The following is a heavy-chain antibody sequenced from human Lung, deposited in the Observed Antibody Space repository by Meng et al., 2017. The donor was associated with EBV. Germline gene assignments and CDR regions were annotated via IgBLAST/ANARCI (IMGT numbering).Heavy chain of an antibody. Sequence: QVPSHESAHGLVKPSEPLSITCTVPGGSISSYYWSWIRQPPGKGLELFGYIYYSWSTNYNPSLKSRVTISVDTSKNQFSLKLSSVTAADTAVYYCARDQGMRGWFDPWGQGTLVTVSS. J-gene: IGHJ5*02. D-gene: IGHD3-16*01. CDR2: IYYSWST. CDR3: ARDQGMRGWFDP. CDR1: GGSISSYY. V-gene: IGHV4-59*01.